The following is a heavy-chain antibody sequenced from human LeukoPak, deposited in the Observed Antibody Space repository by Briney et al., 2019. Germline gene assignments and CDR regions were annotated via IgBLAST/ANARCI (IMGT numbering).Heavy chain of an antibody. CDR1: GYSFTSYG. V-gene: IGHV1-18*01. Sequence: ASVKVSCKASGYSFTSYGFSWLRQAPGQGLEYMGWISVYNGDTNYAQKLHGRVTMTTDTSTSTAYMELRSLRSDDTAVYYCARVGVPVKNDYWGQGTLVTVSS. CDR2: ISVYNGDT. CDR3: ARVGVPVKNDY. J-gene: IGHJ4*02. D-gene: IGHD2-2*01.